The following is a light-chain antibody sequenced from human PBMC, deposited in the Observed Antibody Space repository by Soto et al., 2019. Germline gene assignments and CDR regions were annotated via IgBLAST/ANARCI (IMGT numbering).Light chain of an antibody. CDR3: QQYNSVART. J-gene: IGKJ1*01. CDR2: KAS. Sequence: DIQLTQSPSTLSASVGDRVTITCRASQIITWLAWYQQKPGKAPKLLIYKASSLESGVPSRLSGSGSGTEFPLTISSPQPDDVATYYCQQYNSVARTFGQGTKVEIK. CDR1: QIITW. V-gene: IGKV1-5*03.